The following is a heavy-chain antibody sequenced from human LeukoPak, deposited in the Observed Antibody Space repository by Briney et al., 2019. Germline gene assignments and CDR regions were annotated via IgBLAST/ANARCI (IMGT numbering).Heavy chain of an antibody. CDR3: AKEKDYCVSASCDY. V-gene: IGHV3-30*18. J-gene: IGHJ4*02. CDR2: VSCDGKIT. Sequence: GGSLRLSCAASGFTFRNFGMHWVRQAPGKGLGWVAVVSCDGKITHYADSVKGRFTIGRDNTQNTLYLQMTSLRGEDTALYYCAKEKDYCVSASCDYWGQGTQVTVSS. D-gene: IGHD3-10*01. CDR1: GFTFRNFG.